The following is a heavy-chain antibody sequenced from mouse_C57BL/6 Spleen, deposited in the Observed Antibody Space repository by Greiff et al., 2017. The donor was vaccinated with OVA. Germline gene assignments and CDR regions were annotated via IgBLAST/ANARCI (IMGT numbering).Heavy chain of an antibody. Sequence: VHVKQSGAELVRPGASVKLSCTASGFNIKDYYMHWVKQRPEQGLEWIGRIDPEDGDTEYAPKFQGKATMTADTSSNTAYLQLSSLTSEDTAVYYCTTEGDDYDDGPYWGQGTTLTVSS. J-gene: IGHJ2*01. CDR3: TTEGDDYDDGPY. V-gene: IGHV14-1*01. CDR1: GFNIKDYY. CDR2: IDPEDGDT. D-gene: IGHD2-4*01.